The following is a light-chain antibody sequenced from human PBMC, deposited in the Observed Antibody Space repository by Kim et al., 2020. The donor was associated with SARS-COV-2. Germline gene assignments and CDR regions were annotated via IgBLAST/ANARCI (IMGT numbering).Light chain of an antibody. J-gene: IGKJ5*01. Sequence: DIQMTQSPSSLFASVGDRVTITCRASQTISTKLNWYQQKSGSAPRFLIYAASTLQTGVPSRFSGGGSGTHFTLTISNPQPEDFATYYCQQSHSVPITFGQGTRLEIK. CDR1: QTISTK. V-gene: IGKV1-39*01. CDR3: QQSHSVPIT. CDR2: AAS.